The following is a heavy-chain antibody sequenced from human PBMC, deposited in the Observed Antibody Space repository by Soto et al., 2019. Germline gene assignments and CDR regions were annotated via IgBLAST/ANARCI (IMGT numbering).Heavy chain of an antibody. CDR1: GFMFSSAW. V-gene: IGHV3-15*01. D-gene: IGHD1-1*01. CDR3: VEGWNDF. J-gene: IGHJ3*01. CDR2: IKSRSDGGAR. Sequence: EVKVVESGGDFVKPGGSLRLSCATSGFMFSSAWMSWVRQAPGKGLEWVGRIKSRSDGGARDYAAPVKGRCNISRDDSKHMVYLQMDSLKVEDSAVYYCVEGWNDFWGQGTVVIVSS.